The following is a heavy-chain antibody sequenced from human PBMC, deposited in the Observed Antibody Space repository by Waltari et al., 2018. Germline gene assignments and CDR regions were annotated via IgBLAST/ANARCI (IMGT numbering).Heavy chain of an antibody. CDR1: GDSMTNPYG. V-gene: IGHV4-4*02. Sequence: QLQLHESGPGLVKPSGTLSPICPVSGDSMTNPYGGSWVRQPPGKGLEGIGQVHGSGRTNYNPSFASRVTISLDTSTYHFALKLTSATAADTALYYCARDRGRGLYLDTWGQGTLVTVSP. J-gene: IGHJ4*02. D-gene: IGHD2-15*01. CDR3: ARDRGRGLYLDT. CDR2: VHGSGRT.